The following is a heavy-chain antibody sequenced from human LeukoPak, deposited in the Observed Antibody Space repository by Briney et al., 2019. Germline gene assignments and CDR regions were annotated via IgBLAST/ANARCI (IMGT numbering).Heavy chain of an antibody. CDR2: IYTSGST. V-gene: IGHV4-4*07. CDR1: GGSISSYY. Sequence: SETLSLTCTVSGGSISSYYWSWLRQPAGKGLEWIGRIYTSGSTNYNPSLKSRVTISVDTSKNQFSLKLSSVTAADTAVYYCAREGQDFDGEFYFDHWGQGTLVTVSS. D-gene: IGHD5-24*01. CDR3: AREGQDFDGEFYFDH. J-gene: IGHJ4*02.